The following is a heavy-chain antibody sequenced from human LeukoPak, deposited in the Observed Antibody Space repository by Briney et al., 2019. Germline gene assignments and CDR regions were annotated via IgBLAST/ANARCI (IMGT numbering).Heavy chain of an antibody. CDR2: IYYSGST. CDR1: GGSISSSSYY. V-gene: IGHV4-39*01. J-gene: IGHJ3*02. D-gene: IGHD1-26*01. CDR3: ASLGGIVGAAPDAFDN. Sequence: SETLSLTRTVSGGSISSSSYYWGWIRQPPGKGLEWIGSIYYSGSTYYNPSLKSRVTISVDTSKNQFYLKLSSVTAADTAVYYCASLGGIVGAAPDAFDNWGQGTMVTVSS.